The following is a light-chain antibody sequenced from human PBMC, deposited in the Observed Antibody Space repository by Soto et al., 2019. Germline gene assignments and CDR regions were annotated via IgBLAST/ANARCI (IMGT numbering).Light chain of an antibody. Sequence: QSVLTQPPSVSGAPGQRVTISCTGSSSNIGAGYDVHWYQQVPGTAPKLLIYGNSNRPSGVPDRFSGSKSGTSASLAITGLQAQDEAHYYCQSFVSSLSVVFGGGTKLTVL. J-gene: IGLJ2*01. CDR3: QSFVSSLSVV. CDR2: GNS. CDR1: SSNIGAGYD. V-gene: IGLV1-40*01.